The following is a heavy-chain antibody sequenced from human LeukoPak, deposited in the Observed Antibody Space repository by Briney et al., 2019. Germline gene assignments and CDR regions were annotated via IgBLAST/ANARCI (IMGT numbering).Heavy chain of an antibody. CDR1: GYTFTSYG. CDR3: ARALQLLWFGELSPLVDY. Sequence: ASVKVSCKASGYTFTSYGISWVRQAPGQGLEWMEWISAYNGNTNYAQKPQGRVTMTTDTSTSTAYMELRSLRSDDTAVYYCARALQLLWFGELSPLVDYWSQGTLVTVSS. J-gene: IGHJ4*02. D-gene: IGHD3-10*01. CDR2: ISAYNGNT. V-gene: IGHV1-18*01.